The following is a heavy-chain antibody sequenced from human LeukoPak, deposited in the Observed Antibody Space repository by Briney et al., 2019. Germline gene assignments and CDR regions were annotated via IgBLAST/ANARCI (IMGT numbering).Heavy chain of an antibody. CDR3: ARRFFYYDSRGSPVFDY. J-gene: IGHJ4*02. V-gene: IGHV4-39*01. Sequence: SETLSLTCSVSGGSISSSSYYWGWIRQPPGKGLEWIGNIYYLGTTHYNTSLESRVTISVDTSKNQFSLTLSSVTAADTAVYYCARRFFYYDSRGSPVFDYWGQGTLVTVSA. CDR1: GGSISSSSYY. D-gene: IGHD3-22*01. CDR2: IYYLGTT.